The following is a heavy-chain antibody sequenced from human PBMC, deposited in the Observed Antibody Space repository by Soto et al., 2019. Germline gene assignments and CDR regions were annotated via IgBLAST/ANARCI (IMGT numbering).Heavy chain of an antibody. CDR2: IYYSGGT. D-gene: IGHD2-21*02. CDR3: ANEFCGGDCYSRDYYFFYGMGV. CDR1: GGSISSNNYF. Sequence: SETLSLTCTVSGGSISSNNYFWGWIRQPPGKGLEWIGSIYYSGGTYYNPSLKSRVTISVDTSKNQFSLKLSSVTAADTAVYHCANEFCGGDCYSRDYYFFYGMGVWGQGTAVTVSS. V-gene: IGHV4-39*01. J-gene: IGHJ6*02.